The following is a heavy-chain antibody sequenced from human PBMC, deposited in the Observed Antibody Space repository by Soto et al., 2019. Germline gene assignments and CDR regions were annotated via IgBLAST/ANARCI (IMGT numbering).Heavy chain of an antibody. CDR2: IYYSGST. V-gene: IGHV4-39*01. CDR1: GGSISSSSYY. J-gene: IGHJ4*02. CDR3: ARLGYYDSSGYYPRFDY. Sequence: QLQLQESGPGLVKPSETLSLTCTVSGGSISSSSYYWGWIRQPPGKGLEWIGSIYYSGSTYYNPSLKSRVTISVDTSKNQFSLKLSSVTAADTAVYYCARLGYYDSSGYYPRFDYWGQGTLVTVSS. D-gene: IGHD3-22*01.